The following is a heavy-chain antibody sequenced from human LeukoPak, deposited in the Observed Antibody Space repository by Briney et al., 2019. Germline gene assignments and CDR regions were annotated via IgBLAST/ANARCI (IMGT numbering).Heavy chain of an antibody. D-gene: IGHD5-18*01. V-gene: IGHV3-23*01. CDR1: GLSFSSYG. Sequence: GGSLRLFCAAPGLSFSSYGMSWLRQAAGNGLGWVSAISGSGVGTYYADSVKGRFTISRDNSKNTLYLQMNSLRAEDTAVYYCANRVYSYADPFDYWGQGTLVTVSS. CDR3: ANRVYSYADPFDY. J-gene: IGHJ4*02. CDR2: ISGSGVGT.